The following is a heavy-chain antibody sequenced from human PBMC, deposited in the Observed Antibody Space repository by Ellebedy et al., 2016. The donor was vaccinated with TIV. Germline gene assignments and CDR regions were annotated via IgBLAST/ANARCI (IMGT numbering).Heavy chain of an antibody. CDR2: IRWDGAST. CDR3: AKGSSSGWYRNYMDV. D-gene: IGHD6-19*01. CDR1: GFTFADYA. J-gene: IGHJ6*03. V-gene: IGHV3-43D*03. Sequence: GGSLRLSCAASGFTFADYAMHWVRQAPGKGLEWVSLIRWDGASTYYADSVKGRFTISRDNSKHSLYLQMNSLRVEDTALYYCAKGSSSGWYRNYMDVWGKGTTVTVSS.